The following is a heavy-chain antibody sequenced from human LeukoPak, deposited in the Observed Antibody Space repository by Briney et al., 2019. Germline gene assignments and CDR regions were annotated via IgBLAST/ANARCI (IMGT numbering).Heavy chain of an antibody. CDR3: AKDKQGDYFDY. J-gene: IGHJ4*02. CDR1: GFTFSSYG. V-gene: IGHV3-33*06. Sequence: GGSLRLSCAASGFTFSSYGMHWVRQAPGKGLEWGAVIWYDGSNKYYADSVKGRFTISRDNSKNTLYLQMNSLRAEDTAVYYCAKDKQGDYFDYWGQGTLVTVSS. D-gene: IGHD6-13*01. CDR2: IWYDGSNK.